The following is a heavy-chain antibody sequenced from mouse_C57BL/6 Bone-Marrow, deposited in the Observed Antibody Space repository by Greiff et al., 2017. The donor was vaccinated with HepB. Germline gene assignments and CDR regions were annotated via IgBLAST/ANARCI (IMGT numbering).Heavy chain of an antibody. CDR1: GYTFTDHT. Sequence: VQLQQSDAELVKPGASVKISCKVSGYTFTDHTIHWMKQRPEQGLEWIGYIYPRDGSTKYNEKFKGKATLTADKSSSTAYMQLNSLTSEDSAVYFCANSYYYGSSYLAWFAYWGQGTLVTVSA. CDR3: ANSYYYGSSYLAWFAY. CDR2: IYPRDGST. D-gene: IGHD1-1*01. V-gene: IGHV1-78*01. J-gene: IGHJ3*01.